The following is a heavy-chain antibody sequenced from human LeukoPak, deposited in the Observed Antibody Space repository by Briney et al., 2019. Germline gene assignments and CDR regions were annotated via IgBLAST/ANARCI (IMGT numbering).Heavy chain of an antibody. J-gene: IGHJ4*02. D-gene: IGHD6-13*01. CDR2: ISGSGGST. Sequence: GGSLRLSCVVSGFTFSNYAMSWVRQAPGKGLEWVSTISGSGGSTYYADSVKGRSTISRDNSKNTLYLQMNSLRAEDTAVYYCAKGQGSSAGRFDYWGQGTLVTVSS. CDR1: GFTFSNYA. V-gene: IGHV3-23*01. CDR3: AKGQGSSAGRFDY.